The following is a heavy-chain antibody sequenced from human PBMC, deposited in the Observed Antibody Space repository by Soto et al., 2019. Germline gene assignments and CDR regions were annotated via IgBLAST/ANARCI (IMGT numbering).Heavy chain of an antibody. J-gene: IGHJ6*02. V-gene: IGHV1-58*01. Sequence: SVKVSCKASGFTFTSSAVQWLRQARGQRLEWIGWIVVGSGNTNYAQKFQERVTITRDMSTSTAYMELSSLRSEDTAVYYCAAEDVWFGETLYYYGMDVWGQGTTVTVSS. D-gene: IGHD3-10*01. CDR3: AAEDVWFGETLYYYGMDV. CDR1: GFTFTSSA. CDR2: IVVGSGNT.